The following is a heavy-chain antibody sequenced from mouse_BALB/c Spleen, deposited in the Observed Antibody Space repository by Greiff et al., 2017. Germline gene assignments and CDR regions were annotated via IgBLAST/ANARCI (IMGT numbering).Heavy chain of an antibody. CDR3: ARHYYGSSDY. D-gene: IGHD1-1*01. V-gene: IGHV1-63*02. Sequence: VQLQQSGAELVRPGTSVKISCKASGYTFTNYWLGWVKQRPGHGLEWIGDIYPGGGYTNYNEKFESKATLTVDTSSSTAYMQLSSLTSEDSAVYYCARHYYGSSDYWGQGTTLTVSS. J-gene: IGHJ2*01. CDR1: GYTFTNYW. CDR2: IYPGGGYT.